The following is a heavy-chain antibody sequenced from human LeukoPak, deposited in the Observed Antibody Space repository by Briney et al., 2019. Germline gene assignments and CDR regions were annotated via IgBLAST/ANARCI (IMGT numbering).Heavy chain of an antibody. J-gene: IGHJ4*02. V-gene: IGHV3-53*04. CDR1: GFTVSSNY. CDR3: AGGSRRDGYDY. Sequence: PGGSLRLSCAASGFTVSSNYMSWVRQAPGKGLEWVSVIYDNGDAYSADSVKGRFTISRHNSKNTLYHQMNSLRPEDTAVYYCAGGSRRDGYDYWGQGTLVTVSS. CDR2: IYDNGDA. D-gene: IGHD5-24*01.